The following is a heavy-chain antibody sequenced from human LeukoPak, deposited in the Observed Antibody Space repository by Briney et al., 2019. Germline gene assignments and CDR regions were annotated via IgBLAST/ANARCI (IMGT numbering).Heavy chain of an antibody. Sequence: GGSLRLSCAASGFTFSSYWMHWVRQAPGKGLVWFSRINSYGSSTSYADSVKGRFTISRDNAKNSLYLQMNSLRAEDTAVYYCARSHRSFASGSGDFWGQGTLVTVSS. CDR3: ARSHRSFASGSGDF. D-gene: IGHD3-10*01. CDR2: INSYGSST. J-gene: IGHJ4*02. CDR1: GFTFSSYW. V-gene: IGHV3-74*01.